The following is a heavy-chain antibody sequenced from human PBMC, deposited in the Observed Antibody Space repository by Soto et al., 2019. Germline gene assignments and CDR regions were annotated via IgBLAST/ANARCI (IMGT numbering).Heavy chain of an antibody. D-gene: IGHD3-9*01. Sequence: GGALRLSCAASGFTFSIYGMHWVRQAPGKGLEWVAVIWYDGSNKYYADSVKGRFTISRDNSKNTLYLQMNSLRAEDTAVYYCARGRYFDWLLYGPWGQGTLVTVSS. J-gene: IGHJ5*02. CDR3: ARGRYFDWLLYGP. CDR1: GFTFSIYG. CDR2: IWYDGSNK. V-gene: IGHV3-30*19.